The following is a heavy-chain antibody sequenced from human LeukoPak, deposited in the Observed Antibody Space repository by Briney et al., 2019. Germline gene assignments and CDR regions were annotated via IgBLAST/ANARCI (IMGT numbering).Heavy chain of an antibody. D-gene: IGHD2-2*02. CDR1: GFTFSSYA. CDR3: ARGPQVVPAAISGYFDY. CDR2: ISYDGSNK. J-gene: IGHJ4*02. Sequence: PGRSLRLSCAASGFTFSSYAMHWVRQAPGKGLEWVAVISYDGSNKYYADSVKGRFTISRGNSKNTLYLQMNSLRAEDTAVYYCARGPQVVPAAISGYFDYWGQGTLVTVSS. V-gene: IGHV3-30-3*01.